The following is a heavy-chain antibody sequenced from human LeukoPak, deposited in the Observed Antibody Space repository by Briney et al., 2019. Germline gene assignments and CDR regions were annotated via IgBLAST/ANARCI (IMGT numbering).Heavy chain of an antibody. CDR2: ITSSDNT. D-gene: IGHD4-17*01. J-gene: IGHJ4*01. Sequence: PGGSLRLSCAASGFTLNTYAMDWIRQTPGKGLEWVSGITSSDNTYYADSVKGRFTISRDNSKNTLSLQIDSLTVEDTAVYYCVKPSGDYDYFDSWGQGALVTVSS. CDR3: VKPSGDYDYFDS. CDR1: GFTLNTYA. V-gene: IGHV3-23*01.